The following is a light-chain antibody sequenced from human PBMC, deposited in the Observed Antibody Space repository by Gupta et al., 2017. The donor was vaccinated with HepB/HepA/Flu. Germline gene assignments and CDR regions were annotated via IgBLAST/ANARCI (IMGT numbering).Light chain of an antibody. V-gene: IGKV4-1*01. J-gene: IGKJ1*01. CDR3: HQEDTTPRS. Sequence: EIVMTQSPDSLAVSLGERATINCKSSQSGLYNSNNKNSLAWYQQKPGQPPKLLIYWASTRESGVPDRFSGRGSGTDFTLTISSLQAEDVAVYYCHQEDTTPRSFGQGTKVEIE. CDR1: QSGLYNSNNKNS. CDR2: WAS.